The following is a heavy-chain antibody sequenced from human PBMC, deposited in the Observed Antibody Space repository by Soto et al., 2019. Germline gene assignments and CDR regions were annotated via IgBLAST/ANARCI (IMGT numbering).Heavy chain of an antibody. D-gene: IGHD3-22*01. V-gene: IGHV4-31*03. CDR1: GGSISSGGYY. Sequence: QVQLQESGPGLVKPSQTLSLTCTVSGGSISSGGYYWSWILQHPAKALEWIGYIYYSGSTYYNPSLTSRVTMSVDTSKNQFSLKLSSVTVADTAVYYCAREKSYDSSVHDIWGQGTMVTVTS. CDR2: IYYSGST. CDR3: AREKSYDSSVHDI. J-gene: IGHJ3*02.